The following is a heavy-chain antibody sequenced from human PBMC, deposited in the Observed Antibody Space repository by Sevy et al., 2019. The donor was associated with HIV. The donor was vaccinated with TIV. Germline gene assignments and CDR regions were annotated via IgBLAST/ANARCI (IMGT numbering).Heavy chain of an antibody. J-gene: IGHJ5*02. CDR2: ISAYNGNT. V-gene: IGHV1-18*04. Sequence: ASVKVSCKASGYTFTSYGISWVRQAPGQGLEWMGWISAYNGNTNYPQKLQGRVTMTTDTSTSTAYMELRSLRSDDTAVYYCARHARSSWYFWFDPWGQGTLVTVSS. CDR1: GYTFTSYG. CDR3: ARHARSSWYFWFDP. D-gene: IGHD6-13*01.